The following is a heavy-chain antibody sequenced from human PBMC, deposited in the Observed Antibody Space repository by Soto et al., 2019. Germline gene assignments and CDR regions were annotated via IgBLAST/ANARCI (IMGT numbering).Heavy chain of an antibody. J-gene: IGHJ5*02. V-gene: IGHV4-39*01. CDR2: IYSSGST. Sequence: PSETLSLTCTVSGGSISSSSYTWGWIRQPPGKGLEWIGSIYSSGSTYYNPSLKSRVTISVDTSKNQFSLKLSSVTAADTAVYYCARHAGMNYYDILTGYWYNWFDPWGQGTLVTVSS. D-gene: IGHD3-9*01. CDR3: ARHAGMNYYDILTGYWYNWFDP. CDR1: GGSISSSSYT.